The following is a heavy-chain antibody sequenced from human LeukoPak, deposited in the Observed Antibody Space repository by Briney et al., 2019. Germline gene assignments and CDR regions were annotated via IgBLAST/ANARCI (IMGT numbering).Heavy chain of an antibody. CDR1: RGSISSGNYY. CDR2: ISTSGST. CDR3: ARQVDS. V-gene: IGHV4-61*02. Sequence: SETLSLTCTVSRGSISSGNYYWSWIRLPAGKGLEWIGRISTSGSTDYNPSLKSRVTISVDTSKNQFSPKLSSVTAAGTAVYYCARQVDSWGQGTLVTVSS. J-gene: IGHJ5*01.